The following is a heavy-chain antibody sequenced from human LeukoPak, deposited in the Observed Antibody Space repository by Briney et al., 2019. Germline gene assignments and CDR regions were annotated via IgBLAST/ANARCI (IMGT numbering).Heavy chain of an antibody. CDR3: AKTLYSSSYVLGDFDY. CDR2: ISGSGGST. CDR1: GFTFSSYG. Sequence: GGSLRLSCAASGFTFSSYGMSWVRQAPGKGLEWVSAISGSGGSTYYADSVKGRCTISRDNSKNTLYLQMNSLRAEDTAVYYCAKTLYSSSYVLGDFDYWGQGTLATVSS. V-gene: IGHV3-23*01. J-gene: IGHJ4*02. D-gene: IGHD6-6*01.